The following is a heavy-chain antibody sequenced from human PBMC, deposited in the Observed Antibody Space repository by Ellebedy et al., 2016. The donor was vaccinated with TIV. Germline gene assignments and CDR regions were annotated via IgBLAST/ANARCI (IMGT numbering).Heavy chain of an antibody. CDR2: ISPYNDNT. Sequence: ASVMVSCXASGYTFTSYGISWVRQAPGQGLEWMGWISPYNDNTNYAQKLQGRVTMTTDTSTSTAYMELRSLRSDDTAVYYCARRGGYCTSTSCYYYYGLDVWGQGTTVTVSS. V-gene: IGHV1-18*04. J-gene: IGHJ6*02. CDR3: ARRGGYCTSTSCYYYYGLDV. CDR1: GYTFTSYG. D-gene: IGHD2-2*01.